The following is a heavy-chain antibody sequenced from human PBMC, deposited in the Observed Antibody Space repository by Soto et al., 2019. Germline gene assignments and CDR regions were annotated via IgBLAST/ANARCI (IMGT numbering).Heavy chain of an antibody. CDR2: IVVGSGNT. CDR1: GFTFTSSA. V-gene: IGHV1-58*01. D-gene: IGHD1-26*01. J-gene: IGHJ3*02. Sequence: QMQLVQSGPEVKKPGTSVKVSCKASGFTFTSSAVQWVRQARGQRLEWIGWIVVGSGNTNYAQKFQERVTITRDMSTSTAYMELSSLRSEDTAVYYCAAELEILVGANDAFDIWGQRTMVTVSS. CDR3: AAELEILVGANDAFDI.